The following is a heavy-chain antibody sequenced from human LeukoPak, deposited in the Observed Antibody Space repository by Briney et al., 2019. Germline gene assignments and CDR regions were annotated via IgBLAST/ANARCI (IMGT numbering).Heavy chain of an antibody. CDR1: GGTFSNYG. Sequence: SVKVSCKASGGTFSNYGIIWVRQAPGQGLEWMGGIIPIFGKANYAQKFQGRVTITADESTSTAYMELSSLRSEDTAVYYCARAEYSSSWYDPPDYWGQGTLVTVSS. V-gene: IGHV1-69*13. CDR3: ARAEYSSSWYDPPDY. J-gene: IGHJ4*02. D-gene: IGHD6-13*01. CDR2: IIPIFGKA.